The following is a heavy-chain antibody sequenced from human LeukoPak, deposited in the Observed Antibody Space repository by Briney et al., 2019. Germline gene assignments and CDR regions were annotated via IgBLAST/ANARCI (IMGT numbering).Heavy chain of an antibody. J-gene: IGHJ4*02. Sequence: SQTLSLTCTVSGGSISSGSYYWSWIRQPAGKGLEWIGRIYTSGSTNYNPSLKSRVTISVDTSKNQFSLKLSSVTAADTAVCYCARLNYGSGSSFDYWGQGTLVTVSS. CDR2: IYTSGST. CDR1: GGSISSGSYY. D-gene: IGHD3-10*01. V-gene: IGHV4-61*02. CDR3: ARLNYGSGSSFDY.